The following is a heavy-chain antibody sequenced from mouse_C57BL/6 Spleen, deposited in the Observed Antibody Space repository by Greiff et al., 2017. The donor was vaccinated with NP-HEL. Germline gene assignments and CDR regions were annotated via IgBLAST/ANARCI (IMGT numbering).Heavy chain of an antibody. D-gene: IGHD1-1*01. Sequence: QVQLQQPGAELVKPGASVELSCKASGYTFTSYWMHWVKQRPGQGLEWIGMIHPNSGSTNYNEKFKSKATLTVDKSSSTAYMQLSSLTSEDSAVYYCARAWDSSGAYWGQGTLVTVSA. CDR1: GYTFTSYW. CDR3: ARAWDSSGAY. CDR2: IHPNSGST. J-gene: IGHJ3*01. V-gene: IGHV1-64*01.